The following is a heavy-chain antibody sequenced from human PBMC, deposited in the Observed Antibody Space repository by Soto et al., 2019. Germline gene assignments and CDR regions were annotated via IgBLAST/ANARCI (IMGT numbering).Heavy chain of an antibody. J-gene: IGHJ6*02. V-gene: IGHV1-69*06. D-gene: IGHD3-3*01. CDR1: GGTFSSYA. CDR2: IIPIFGTA. CDR3: ARSLRTQGDFWSGYPPPVYYYYGMDV. Sequence: SVKVSCKASGGTFSSYAISWVRQAPGQGLEWMGGIIPIFGTANYAQKFQGRVTITADKSTSTAYMELSSLRSEDTAVYYCARSLRTQGDFWSGYPPPVYYYYGMDVWGQGTTVTVSS.